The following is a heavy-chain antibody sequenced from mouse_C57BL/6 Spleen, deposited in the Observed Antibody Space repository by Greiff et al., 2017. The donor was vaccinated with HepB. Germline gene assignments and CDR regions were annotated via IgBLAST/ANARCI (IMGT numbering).Heavy chain of an antibody. CDR3: ARSLGDYDGVAY. CDR2: IYPGSGST. CDR1: GYTFTSYW. Sequence: QVQLQQPGAELVKPGASVKMSCKASGYTFTSYWITWVKQRPGQGLEWIGDIYPGSGSTNYNEKFKSKATLTVDTSSSTAYMQLSSLTSEDSAVYYCARSLGDYDGVAYWGQGTLVTVSA. J-gene: IGHJ3*01. V-gene: IGHV1-55*01. D-gene: IGHD2-4*01.